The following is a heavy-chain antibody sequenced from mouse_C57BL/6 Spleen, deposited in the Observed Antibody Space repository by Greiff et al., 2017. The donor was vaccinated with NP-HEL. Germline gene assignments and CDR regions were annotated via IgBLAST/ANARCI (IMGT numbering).Heavy chain of an antibody. CDR3: AREDGSSIFAY. Sequence: VQLQQSGPELVKPGASVKISCKASGYAFSSSWMNWVKQRPGKGLEWIGRIYPGDGDTNYNGKFKGKATLTADKSSSTAYMQRSSLTSEDSAVYFCAREDGSSIFAYWGQGTLVTVSA. CDR1: GYAFSSSW. J-gene: IGHJ3*01. CDR2: IYPGDGDT. D-gene: IGHD1-1*01. V-gene: IGHV1-82*01.